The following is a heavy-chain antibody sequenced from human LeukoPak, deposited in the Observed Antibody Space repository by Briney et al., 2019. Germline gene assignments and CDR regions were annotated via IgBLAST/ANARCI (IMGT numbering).Heavy chain of an antibody. CDR2: MNPNSGNT. CDR3: ARDLPSTSNWELDY. Sequence: GASVKVSCKASGYTFTSYDINWVRQATGQGLEWTGWMNPNSGNTGYAQKFQGRVTMTRNTSISTAYMELSRLRSDDTAVYYCARDLPSTSNWELDYWGQGTLVTVSS. V-gene: IGHV1-8*01. D-gene: IGHD7-27*01. J-gene: IGHJ4*02. CDR1: GYTFTSYD.